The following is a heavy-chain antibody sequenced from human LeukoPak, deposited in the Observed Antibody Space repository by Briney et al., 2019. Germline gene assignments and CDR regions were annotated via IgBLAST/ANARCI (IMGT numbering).Heavy chain of an antibody. CDR1: GFTFDDYA. Sequence: GGSLRLSCAASGFTFDDYAMHWVRQAPGKGLEWVSGISWNSGTIGYADSVKGRFTISRDNAKNSLYLQMNSLRAEDTALYYCARDYTGGSLYYMDVWGKGTTVTVSS. CDR2: ISWNSGTI. V-gene: IGHV3-9*01. D-gene: IGHD3-16*01. CDR3: ARDYTGGSLYYMDV. J-gene: IGHJ6*03.